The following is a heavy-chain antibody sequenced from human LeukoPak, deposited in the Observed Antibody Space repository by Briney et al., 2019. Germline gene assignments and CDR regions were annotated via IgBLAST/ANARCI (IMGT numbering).Heavy chain of an antibody. V-gene: IGHV3-74*01. Sequence: PGGSLRLSCAPSGFTFSNYWMHWVRQAPGKGLVWVSRIHSDGSTTIYADSVKGRFTISRDNAKNTLYLQMDSLRAEDTAVYYCARATTPALVVAVNYWGEGTLVTVSS. CDR1: GFTFSNYW. D-gene: IGHD5-24*01. CDR2: IHSDGSTT. J-gene: IGHJ4*02. CDR3: ARATTPALVVAVNY.